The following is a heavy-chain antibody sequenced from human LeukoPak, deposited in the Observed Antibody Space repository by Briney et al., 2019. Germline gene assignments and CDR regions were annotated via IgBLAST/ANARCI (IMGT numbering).Heavy chain of an antibody. CDR3: ARQESSNWD. CDR2: IFYSGST. Sequence: PSETLSLTCSVSGGXIRSSTYYWGWIRQPPGKGLAWIGSIFYSGSTYYNPSLKSRVTISVDTSKNQFSVMLNSVTAADTAVYYCARQESSNWDWGQGTLVTVSS. D-gene: IGHD4-11*01. V-gene: IGHV4-39*01. J-gene: IGHJ4*02. CDR1: GGXIRSSTYY.